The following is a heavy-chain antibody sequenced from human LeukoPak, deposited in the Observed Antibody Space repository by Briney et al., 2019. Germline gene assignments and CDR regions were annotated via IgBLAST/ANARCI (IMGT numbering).Heavy chain of an antibody. CDR3: ARHYYDSTGYYYFDY. Sequence: SETLSLTCTVSGGSTSSGGYYWSWIRQHPGKGLEWIGYIYYSGSTYYNPSLKSRVTISVDTSKNQFSLKLSSVTAADTAVYYCARHYYDSTGYYYFDYWGQGTLVTVSS. V-gene: IGHV4-31*03. J-gene: IGHJ4*02. D-gene: IGHD3-22*01. CDR1: GGSTSSGGYY. CDR2: IYYSGST.